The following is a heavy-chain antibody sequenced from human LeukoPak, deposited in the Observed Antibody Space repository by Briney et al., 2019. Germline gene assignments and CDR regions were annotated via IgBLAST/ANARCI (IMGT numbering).Heavy chain of an antibody. D-gene: IGHD3-3*01. J-gene: IGHJ4*02. CDR3: ARVLRFLEWFDY. V-gene: IGHV3-21*01. CDR1: GFTFSSYS. CDR2: ISSSSSYI. Sequence: GGSLRLSRAASGFTFSSYSMNWVRQAPGKGLEWVSSISSSSSYIYYADSVKGRFTISGDNANNSLYLQMNSLRAEDTAVYYCARVLRFLEWFDYWGQGTLVTVSS.